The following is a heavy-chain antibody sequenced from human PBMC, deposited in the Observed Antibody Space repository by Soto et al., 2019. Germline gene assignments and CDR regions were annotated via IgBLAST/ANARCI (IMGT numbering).Heavy chain of an antibody. Sequence: PGGSLRLSCAASGFTLRNSRMSWVRQAPGKGLEWVANIKQDGSGTYYVDSVKGRFTISRDNAKNSLYLQMNSLRAEDTAVYYCATDLGTTIARHWGQGTLVTVSS. V-gene: IGHV3-7*04. D-gene: IGHD1-1*01. CDR3: ATDLGTTIARH. CDR1: GFTLRNSR. J-gene: IGHJ4*02. CDR2: IKQDGSGT.